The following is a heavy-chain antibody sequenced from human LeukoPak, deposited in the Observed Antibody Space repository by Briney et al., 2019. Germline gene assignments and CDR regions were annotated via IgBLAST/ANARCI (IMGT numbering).Heavy chain of an antibody. CDR1: GFTVSSNY. J-gene: IGHJ3*02. Sequence: GGSLRLSCAASGFTVSSNYMSWVRQAPGKGLEWVSVIYSGGSTYYADSVKGRFTISRDNSKNTLYLQMNSLRAEDTAVYYCASITMIVGDDAFDIWGQGTMVTVSS. V-gene: IGHV3-53*01. D-gene: IGHD3-22*01. CDR2: IYSGGST. CDR3: ASITMIVGDDAFDI.